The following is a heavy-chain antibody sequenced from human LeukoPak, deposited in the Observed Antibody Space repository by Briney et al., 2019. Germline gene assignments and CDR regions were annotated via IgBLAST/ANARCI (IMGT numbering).Heavy chain of an antibody. D-gene: IGHD3-10*01. J-gene: IGHJ5*02. CDR1: GGSITGYS. Sequence: PSQTLSLTCTVSGGSITGYSWSWIRQTPGKGLEWIGYIYYNGDTHYNPSLNSRLSMSVDTPNKQFSLNLRSVTAADTAVYYCVRGPYGSSISNWFDPWGQGLLVTVSS. CDR3: VRGPYGSSISNWFDP. V-gene: IGHV4-59*01. CDR2: IYYNGDT.